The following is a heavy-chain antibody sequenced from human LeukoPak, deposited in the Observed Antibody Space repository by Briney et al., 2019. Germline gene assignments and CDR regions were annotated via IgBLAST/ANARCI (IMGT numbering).Heavy chain of an antibody. J-gene: IGHJ3*02. Sequence: GGSLRLSCAASGFTFSSYAMSWVRQAPGKGLEWVSGISGSGDNTYYADSVKGRFTISRDNSINTLYLQMNSLRGDDTAIYYCARRRIVGSTDDAFDIWGQGTMVTLSS. V-gene: IGHV3-23*01. D-gene: IGHD1-26*01. CDR3: ARRRIVGSTDDAFDI. CDR2: ISGSGDNT. CDR1: GFTFSSYA.